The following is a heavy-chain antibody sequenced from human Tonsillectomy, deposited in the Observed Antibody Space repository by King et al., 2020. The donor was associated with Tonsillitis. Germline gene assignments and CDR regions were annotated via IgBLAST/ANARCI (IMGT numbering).Heavy chain of an antibody. CDR3: ARLNYYDSSGYYQYYFDY. J-gene: IGHJ4*02. CDR1: GYSISSGYY. Sequence: VQLQESGPGLVKPSETLSLTCAVSGYSISSGYYWGWIRQPPGKGLEWIGSIYHSGSTYYNPSLKSRVIISVDTSKNQFSLKLSSVTAADTAVYYCARLNYYDSSGYYQYYFDYWGQGTLVTVSS. D-gene: IGHD3-22*01. CDR2: IYHSGST. V-gene: IGHV4-38-2*01.